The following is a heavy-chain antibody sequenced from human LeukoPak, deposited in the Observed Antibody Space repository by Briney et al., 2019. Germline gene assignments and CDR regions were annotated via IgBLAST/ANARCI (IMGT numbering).Heavy chain of an antibody. CDR2: MNPNSGNT. CDR3: ARRKIAARPYWFDP. CDR1: GYTFTSYD. J-gene: IGHJ5*02. Sequence: GASVKVSCKASGYTFTSYDINWVRQATGQGLEWMGWMNPNSGNTGYAQKFQGRVTMTRNTSISTAYMEPSSLRSEDTAVYYCARRKIAARPYWFDPWGQGTLVTVSS. D-gene: IGHD6-6*01. V-gene: IGHV1-8*01.